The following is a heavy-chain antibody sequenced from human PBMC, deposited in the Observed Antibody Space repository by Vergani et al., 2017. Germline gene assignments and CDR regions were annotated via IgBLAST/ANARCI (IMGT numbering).Heavy chain of an antibody. CDR2: IGTAGDT. D-gene: IGHD4-11*01. CDR1: GFTFSSYD. J-gene: IGHJ4*02. V-gene: IGHV3-13*01. Sequence: EVQLVESGGGLVQPGGSLRLSCAASGFTFSSYDMHWVRQATGKGLEWVSAIGTAGDTYYPGSVKGRFTISRENAKNSLYLQMNSLRAEDTAMYYCSRLGMTTALKGGGVYFDYWGQGTLVTVSS. CDR3: SRLGMTTALKGGGVYFDY.